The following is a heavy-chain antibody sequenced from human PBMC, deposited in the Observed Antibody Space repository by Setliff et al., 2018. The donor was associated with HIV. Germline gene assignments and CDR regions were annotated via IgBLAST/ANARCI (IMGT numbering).Heavy chain of an antibody. V-gene: IGHV3-23*01. Sequence: PGGSLRLSCAASGFTFSTYAMSWVRQAPGKGLAWVSAISAGGGSTYYAYSVKGRFTISRDNSKNTLYLQMNSLRAEDTAVYFCAKLGGSGSYSNAFDYWGQGTLVTVSS. D-gene: IGHD3-10*01. CDR2: ISAGGGST. CDR1: GFTFSTYA. J-gene: IGHJ4*02. CDR3: AKLGGSGSYSNAFDY.